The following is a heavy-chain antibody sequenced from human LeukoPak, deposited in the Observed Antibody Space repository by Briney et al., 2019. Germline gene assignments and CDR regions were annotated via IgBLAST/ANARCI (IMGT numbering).Heavy chain of an antibody. V-gene: IGHV1-18*01. D-gene: IGHD3-10*01. J-gene: IGHJ4*02. CDR3: ARDQSYGSGSYQDY. Sequence: ASVKVSCKASGYTLTNYGISWVRQAPGQGLEWMGWISGYNGNTNYAQKLQGRVTLTTDTSTSTAYMELRRLRSDDTAVYYCARDQSYGSGSYQDYWGQGTLVTVSS. CDR1: GYTLTNYG. CDR2: ISGYNGNT.